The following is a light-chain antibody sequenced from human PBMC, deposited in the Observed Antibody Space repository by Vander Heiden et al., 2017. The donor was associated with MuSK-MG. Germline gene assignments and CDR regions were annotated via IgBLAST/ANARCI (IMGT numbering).Light chain of an antibody. J-gene: IGKJ2*01. CDR1: QSIGSN. V-gene: IGKV3-15*01. CDR2: GAA. CDR3: QQHYKRPPYT. Sequence: EILMTQPPPTLSVSPGERATLSCRASQSIGSNLAWYQQRPGQAPRLLIYGAATSATGIPARSSRSGYGTEFTLTISSLQSEDFAIYYCQQHYKRPPYTFGGGTKLEIK.